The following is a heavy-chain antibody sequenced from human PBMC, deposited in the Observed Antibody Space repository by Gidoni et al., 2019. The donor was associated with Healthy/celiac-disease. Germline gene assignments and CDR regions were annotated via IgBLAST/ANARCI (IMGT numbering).Heavy chain of an antibody. V-gene: IGHV4-30-4*01. CDR1: GGPFSSSDYY. CDR3: ARVVQGVSAYYFDY. J-gene: IGHJ4*02. Sequence: QVQLQESGPGLLKPSQTLSLPCTVSGGPFSSSDYYWSWIRQPPGKGLEWIGYIYYSGSTYYNPSLKSRVTISVDTSKNQFSLKLSSVTAADTAVYYCARVVQGVSAYYFDYWGQGTLVTVSS. CDR2: IYYSGST. D-gene: IGHD3-10*01.